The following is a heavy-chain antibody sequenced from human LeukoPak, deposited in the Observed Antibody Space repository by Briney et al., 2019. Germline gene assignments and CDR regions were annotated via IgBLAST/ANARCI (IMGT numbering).Heavy chain of an antibody. CDR2: IDPSDSYT. D-gene: IGHD6-13*01. CDR3: ARLYQYSSSWSENWYFDL. CDR1: GYSFTSYW. Sequence: GESLKISCKGSGYSFTSYWISWVRQMPGKGLEWMGRIDPSDSYTNYSPSFQGHVTISADKSISTAYLQWSSLKASDTVMYYCARLYQYSSSWSENWYFDLWGRGTLVTVSS. V-gene: IGHV5-10-1*01. J-gene: IGHJ2*01.